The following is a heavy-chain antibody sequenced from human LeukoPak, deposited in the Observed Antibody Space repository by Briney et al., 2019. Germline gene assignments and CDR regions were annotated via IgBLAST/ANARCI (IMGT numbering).Heavy chain of an antibody. J-gene: IGHJ1*01. D-gene: IGHD2-2*01. V-gene: IGHV3-21*01. Sequence: GGSLRLSCAASGFTFSSYSMNWVRQAPGKGLEWVSSISSSSSYIYYADSVKGRFTISRDNAKNSLYLQMNSLRAEDTAVYYCASPIVVIPAASFQHWGQGTLVTVSS. CDR2: ISSSSSYI. CDR1: GFTFSSYS. CDR3: ASPIVVIPAASFQH.